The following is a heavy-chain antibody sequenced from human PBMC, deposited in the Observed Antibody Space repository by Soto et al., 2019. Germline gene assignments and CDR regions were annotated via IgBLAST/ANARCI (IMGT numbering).Heavy chain of an antibody. D-gene: IGHD6-6*01. V-gene: IGHV4-59*01. Sequence: PSETLSLTCTVSGGSISDFYWSWIRQPPGKGLEWIGYIYYSGSTNYNPSLKSRVTISVDTSKNQFSLNLRSMSPADTAVYYCARFGGLAARTFDYWGPGTLVTASS. CDR1: GGSISDFY. CDR3: ARFGGLAARTFDY. CDR2: IYYSGST. J-gene: IGHJ4*02.